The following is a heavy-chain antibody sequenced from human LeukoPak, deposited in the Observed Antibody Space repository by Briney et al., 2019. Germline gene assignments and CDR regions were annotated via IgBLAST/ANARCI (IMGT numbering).Heavy chain of an antibody. J-gene: IGHJ4*02. D-gene: IGHD3-9*01. V-gene: IGHV1-2*02. CDR2: INPNSGGT. CDR3: ARTEVLRYFDWFGYFDY. CDR1: GYTFTGYY. Sequence: ASVKVSCKASGYTFTGYYMHWVRQAPGQGPEWMGWINPNSGGTNYAQKFQGRVTMTRDTSISTAYMELSRLRSDDTAVYYCARTEVLRYFDWFGYFDYWGQGTLVTVSS.